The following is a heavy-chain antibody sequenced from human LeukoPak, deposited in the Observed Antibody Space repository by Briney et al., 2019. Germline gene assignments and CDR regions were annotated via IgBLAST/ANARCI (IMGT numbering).Heavy chain of an antibody. J-gene: IGHJ4*02. CDR3: ARVGGRGIDY. Sequence: GGSLRLSCSASGFSFNIYSMSWVRQSPGKGLEWIAYTGSIGSTIHYADSVKGRFTISRDNAKKSLFLQMDTLRGDDTAVYYCARVGGRGIDYWGQGSLVSGSS. CDR2: TGSIGSTI. V-gene: IGHV3-48*01. CDR1: GFSFNIYS.